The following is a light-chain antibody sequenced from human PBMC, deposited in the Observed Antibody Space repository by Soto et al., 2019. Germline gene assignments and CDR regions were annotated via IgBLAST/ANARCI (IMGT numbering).Light chain of an antibody. CDR2: TAI. CDR1: QGISSF. CDR3: QQVNSFPLT. V-gene: IGKV1-9*01. Sequence: DIQLTQSPSFVSASVGDRVTITCRASQGISSFLAWYQQKRGKAPRLLIYTAISLQSGVPSRFSGSGSGTEFTLTISSLQPEDFATYYCQQVNSFPLTFGPGTKVDIK. J-gene: IGKJ3*01.